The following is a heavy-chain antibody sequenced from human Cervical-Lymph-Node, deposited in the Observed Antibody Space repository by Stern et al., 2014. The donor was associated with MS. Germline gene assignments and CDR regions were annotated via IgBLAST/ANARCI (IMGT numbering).Heavy chain of an antibody. Sequence: VQLVQSGAEVKTPGESLKISCKTSGYTFDKYWIGWARQTPGKGPEWVGIIYPGDSDTRYSPSFQGHVIISVDKSITTAYLQWSSLWASDTAIYYCARGDTSGWYFFDFWGQGTPVTVSS. CDR3: ARGDTSGWYFFDF. D-gene: IGHD6-19*01. J-gene: IGHJ4*02. CDR2: IYPGDSDT. V-gene: IGHV5-51*03. CDR1: GYTFDKYW.